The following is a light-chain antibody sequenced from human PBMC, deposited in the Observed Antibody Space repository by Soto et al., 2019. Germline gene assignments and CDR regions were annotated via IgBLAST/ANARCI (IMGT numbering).Light chain of an antibody. J-gene: IGKJ2*01. V-gene: IGKV1-39*01. CDR2: ADS. CDR1: QGVSAD. Sequence: DIQMTQSPSSLSASVGDIVTITCRAIQGVSADLLWYQHRQGTTPKLLIYADSNVVSGVPSRFSGSGSGTTFTLTISSLQHEDFATSDCQHSYKTPHTVGQGTKLETK. CDR3: QHSYKTPHT.